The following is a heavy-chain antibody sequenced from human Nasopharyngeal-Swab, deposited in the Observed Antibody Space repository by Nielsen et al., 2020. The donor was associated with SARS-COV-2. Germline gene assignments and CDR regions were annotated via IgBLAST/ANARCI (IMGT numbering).Heavy chain of an antibody. J-gene: IGHJ4*02. D-gene: IGHD2-21*02. CDR2: ISGDGGST. CDR3: AKVPTPYCGGDCYGDSFDY. V-gene: IGHV3-43*02. Sequence: WIRQPPGKGLEWVSLISGDGGSTYYADSAKGRFTISRDNSKNSLYLQMNSLRTEDTALYYCAKVPTPYCGGDCYGDSFDYWGQGTLVTVSS.